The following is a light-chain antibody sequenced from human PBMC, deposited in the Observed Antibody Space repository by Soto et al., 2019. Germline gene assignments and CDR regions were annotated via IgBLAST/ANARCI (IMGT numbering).Light chain of an antibody. CDR3: QQYVGSPPYT. CDR2: GAS. CDR1: QSVSSTY. V-gene: IGKV3-20*01. Sequence: EIVLTQSPGTLSLSPGERATLSCRASQSVSSTYLAWYQQKPGQAPRLLIYGASSRATGIPDRFSGSGSGTAFTLVISRLEPEDFAVYYCQQYVGSPPYTFGQGTKLEIK. J-gene: IGKJ2*01.